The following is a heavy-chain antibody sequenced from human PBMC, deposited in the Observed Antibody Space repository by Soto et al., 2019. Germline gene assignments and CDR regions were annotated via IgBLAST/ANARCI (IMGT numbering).Heavy chain of an antibody. CDR3: ARDREQLAPGYFQH. D-gene: IGHD6-13*01. CDR2: ISYDGSNK. CDR1: GFTFSSYA. J-gene: IGHJ1*01. V-gene: IGHV3-30-3*01. Sequence: LRLSCAASGFTFSSYAMHWVRQAPGKGLEWVAVISYDGSNKYYADSVKGRFTISRDNSKNTLYLQMNSLRAEDTAVYYCARDREQLAPGYFQHWGQGTLVTVSS.